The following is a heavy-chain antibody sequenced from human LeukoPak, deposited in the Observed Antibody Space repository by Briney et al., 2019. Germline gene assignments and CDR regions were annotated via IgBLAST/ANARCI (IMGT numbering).Heavy chain of an antibody. V-gene: IGHV4-59*01. CDR2: IYYSGST. CDR3: ARDGGRDGYNLPFDP. CDR1: GGSISSYY. D-gene: IGHD5-24*01. Sequence: PSETLSLTCTVSGGSISSYYWSWIRQPPGKGLEWIGYIYYSGSTNYNPSLKSRVTISVDTSKNQFSLKLSSVTAADTAVYYCARDGGRDGYNLPFDPWGQGTLVTVSS. J-gene: IGHJ5*02.